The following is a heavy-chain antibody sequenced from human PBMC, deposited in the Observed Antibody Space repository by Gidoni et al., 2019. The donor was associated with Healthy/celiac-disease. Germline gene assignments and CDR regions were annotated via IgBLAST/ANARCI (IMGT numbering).Heavy chain of an antibody. Sequence: QVQLQQLGAAPLKPSETLSLTCAGYGGSFSGYYWSWIRQPPGKGLEWIGEINHSGSTNYDPSLKSRVNISVDTSKNQFSLKLSSVTAADTAVYYCARDELVVAALYYYYYGMDVWGQGTTVTVSS. D-gene: IGHD2-15*01. J-gene: IGHJ6*02. CDR1: GGSFSGYY. V-gene: IGHV4-34*01. CDR2: INHSGST. CDR3: ARDELVVAALYYYYYGMDV.